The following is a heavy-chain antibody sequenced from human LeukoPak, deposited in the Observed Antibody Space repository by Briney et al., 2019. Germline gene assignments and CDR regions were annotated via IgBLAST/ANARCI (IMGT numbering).Heavy chain of an antibody. CDR1: GYSISSGYY. CDR2: IYHSGST. Sequence: SETLSLTCTVSGYSISSGYYWGWIRQPPGKGLEWIGSIYHSGSTYYNPSLKSRVTISVDTSKNQSSLKLSSVTAADTAVYYCARAPYYYDSSGYYFDYWGQGTLVTVSS. D-gene: IGHD3-22*01. J-gene: IGHJ4*02. CDR3: ARAPYYYDSSGYYFDY. V-gene: IGHV4-38-2*02.